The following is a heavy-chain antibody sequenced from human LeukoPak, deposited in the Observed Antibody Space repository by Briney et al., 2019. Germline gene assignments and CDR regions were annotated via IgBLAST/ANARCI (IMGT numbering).Heavy chain of an antibody. Sequence: GGSLRLSCAASGFTFSSYEMNWVRQDPGKGLEWVSYISSSGSTIYYADSVKGRFTISRDNAKNSLYLQMNSLRAEDTAVYYCARDYLGAFDIWGQGTMVTVSS. CDR1: GFTFSSYE. CDR2: ISSSGSTI. V-gene: IGHV3-48*03. CDR3: ARDYLGAFDI. D-gene: IGHD2/OR15-2a*01. J-gene: IGHJ3*02.